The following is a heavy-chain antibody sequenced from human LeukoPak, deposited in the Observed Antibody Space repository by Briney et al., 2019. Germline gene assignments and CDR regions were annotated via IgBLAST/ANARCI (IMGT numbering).Heavy chain of an antibody. CDR3: ARDFGITIFGVVDY. D-gene: IGHD3-3*01. CDR1: GFTFSSYW. CDR2: ISSDGSST. V-gene: IGHV3-74*01. Sequence: GGSLRLSCAASGFTFSSYWMHWVRQAPGKGLVWVSRISSDGSSTRNADSVKGRFTISRDNAKNTLYLQMNSLRAEDTALYYCARDFGITIFGVVDYWGQGTLVTVSS. J-gene: IGHJ4*02.